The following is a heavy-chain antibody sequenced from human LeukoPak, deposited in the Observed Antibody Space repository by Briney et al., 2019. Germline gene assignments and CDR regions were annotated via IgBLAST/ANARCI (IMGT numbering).Heavy chain of an antibody. V-gene: IGHV3-23*01. J-gene: IGHJ4*02. Sequence: GGSLRLSCVASGFTFSSYAMSWARQAPGKGLEWVSTIAGSGATTYYADSVKGRFTISRDNSKNTLYLQMNSLRAEDTAVYYCAKYIVGNSDSYWGQGTLVTVSS. D-gene: IGHD1-26*01. CDR3: AKYIVGNSDSY. CDR1: GFTFSSYA. CDR2: IAGSGATT.